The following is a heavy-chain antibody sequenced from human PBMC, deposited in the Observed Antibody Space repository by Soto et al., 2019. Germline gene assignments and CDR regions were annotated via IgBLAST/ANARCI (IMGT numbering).Heavy chain of an antibody. J-gene: IGHJ4*02. CDR2: IIPIFGTA. V-gene: IGHV1-69*13. D-gene: IGHD3-9*01. CDR1: GGTFSSYA. Sequence: SVKVYCKASGGTFSSYAISWVRQAPGQGLEWMGGIIPIFGTANYAQKFQGRVTITADESTSTAYMELSSLRSEDTAVYYCATGGEYYDILTGQFDYWGQGTLVTVSS. CDR3: ATGGEYYDILTGQFDY.